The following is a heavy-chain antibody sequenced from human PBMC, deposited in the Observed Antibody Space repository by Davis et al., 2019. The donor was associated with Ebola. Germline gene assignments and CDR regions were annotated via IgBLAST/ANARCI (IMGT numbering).Heavy chain of an antibody. Sequence: SADSLIGYYFHSRRQPPRQRLEWMGWINPNRCGPNYAQKFQGRVTMTRDTSISTAYMELSRLRSDDTAVYYCARDNNYDYVWGSYRPNNWVDPWGQGTLVTVSS. CDR3: ARDNNYDYVWGSYRPNNWVDP. CDR2: INPNRCGP. CDR1: ADSLIGYY. D-gene: IGHD3-16*02. J-gene: IGHJ5*02. V-gene: IGHV1-2*02.